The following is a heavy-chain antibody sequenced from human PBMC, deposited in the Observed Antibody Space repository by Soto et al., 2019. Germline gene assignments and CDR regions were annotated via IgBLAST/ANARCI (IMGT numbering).Heavy chain of an antibody. J-gene: IGHJ4*02. CDR2: IYHSGST. CDR1: GGSISSGGYS. CDR3: ARVESNYYDSSGYYFDY. V-gene: IGHV4-30-2*01. Sequence: SETLSLTGAVSGGSISSGGYSWSWIRQPRGKGREWIGYIYHSGSTYYNPSLKSQVTISVDRSKNKFSLKLSSVTAADTAVYYCARVESNYYDSSGYYFDYWGQGTLVTVSS. D-gene: IGHD3-22*01.